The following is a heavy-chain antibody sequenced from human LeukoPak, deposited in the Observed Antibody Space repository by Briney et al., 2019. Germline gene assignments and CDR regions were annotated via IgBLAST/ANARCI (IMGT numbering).Heavy chain of an antibody. CDR3: ARSPRATGDY. CDR2: IYYSGST. D-gene: IGHD1-26*01. J-gene: IGHJ4*02. V-gene: IGHV4-39*01. CDR1: GGSISSSSYY. Sequence: SETLSLTCTVSGGSISSSSYYWGWIRQPPGKGLEWIGSIYYSGSTYYNPSLKSRVTISVGTSKNQFSLKLSSVTAADTAVYYCARSPRATGDYWGQGTLVTVSS.